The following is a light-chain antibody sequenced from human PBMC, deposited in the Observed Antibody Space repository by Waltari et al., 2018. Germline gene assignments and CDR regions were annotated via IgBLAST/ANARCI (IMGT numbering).Light chain of an antibody. J-gene: IGKJ1*01. CDR2: LGA. V-gene: IGKV2-28*01. CDR3: MQALQTLWT. Sequence: DLVMTQSPLSLLVTPGEPASITCRSSQSLLHSNGYNYLDWYLQKPGQSTQLMIYLGANRASGVPDRFSGRGSGTDFTLKISRVEAEDVGVYYCMQALQTLWTFGQGTKVEIK. CDR1: QSLLHSNGYNY.